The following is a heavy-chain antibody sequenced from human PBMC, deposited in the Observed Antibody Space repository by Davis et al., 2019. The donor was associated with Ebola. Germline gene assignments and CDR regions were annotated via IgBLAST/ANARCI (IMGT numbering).Heavy chain of an antibody. CDR3: ARGGLLFWVDY. D-gene: IGHD2-21*02. CDR2: ISGYNGNT. Sequence: ASVKVSCKASGYTFTNYGINWVRRAPGRGLEWMGWISGYNGNTNYAQSFQGRVTLTTDTSTNTASMELRFLRSDDTAVYYCARGGLLFWVDYWGQGTLVTVSS. V-gene: IGHV1-18*01. J-gene: IGHJ4*02. CDR1: GYTFTNYG.